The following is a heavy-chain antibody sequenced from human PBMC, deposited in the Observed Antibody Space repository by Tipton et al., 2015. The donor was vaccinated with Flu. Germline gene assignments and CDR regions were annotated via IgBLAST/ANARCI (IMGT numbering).Heavy chain of an antibody. CDR3: ARNTGSGFYYSRLSVD. Sequence: SLRLSCTVSGFTFSVFGMTWVRQAPGKGLEWVAAINSDAAKVHYADSVKDRFTISRDNSKSTLYLEINRLRAEDTARYYCARNTGSGFYYSRLSVDWGQGVLVAVSS. CDR2: INSDAAKV. V-gene: IGHV3-23*01. J-gene: IGHJ4*02. CDR1: GFTFSVFG. D-gene: IGHD3-22*01.